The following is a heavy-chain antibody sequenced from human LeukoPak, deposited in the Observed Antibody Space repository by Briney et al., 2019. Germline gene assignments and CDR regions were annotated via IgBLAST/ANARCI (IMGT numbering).Heavy chain of an antibody. CDR1: GGSISSYY. Sequence: PSETLSLTCTVSGGSISSYYWSWIRQPPGKGLEWIGYIHYSGSTNHNLSLKSRVTISVDTSKNQFSLKLSSVTAADTAVYYCARAKLLGLGIFDYWGQGTPVTVSS. J-gene: IGHJ4*02. V-gene: IGHV4-59*01. CDR2: IHYSGST. D-gene: IGHD1-26*01. CDR3: ARAKLLGLGIFDY.